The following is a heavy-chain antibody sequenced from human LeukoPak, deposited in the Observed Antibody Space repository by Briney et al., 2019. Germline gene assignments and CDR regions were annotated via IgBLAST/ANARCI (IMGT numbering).Heavy chain of an antibody. CDR1: GFTFDDYA. D-gene: IGHD3-22*01. V-gene: IGHV3-9*01. Sequence: QPGRSLRLSCAASGFTFDDYAMPWVRQAPGKGLEWVSGISWNSGSIGYADSVKGRFTIYRDNAKNYLYLQMNSLRAEDTALYYCAKDIRFADSSGYYSGAFDIWGQGTMVTVSS. J-gene: IGHJ3*02. CDR3: AKDIRFADSSGYYSGAFDI. CDR2: ISWNSGSI.